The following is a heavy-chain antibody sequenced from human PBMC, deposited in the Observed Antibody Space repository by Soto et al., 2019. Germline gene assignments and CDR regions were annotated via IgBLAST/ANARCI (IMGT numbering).Heavy chain of an antibody. Sequence: SETLSLTCTVSGGSISSYYWSWIRQPPGKGLEWIGYIYYSGSTNHNPSLKSRVTISVDTSKNQFSLKLSSVTAADTAVYYCARWYYYDSSGGFDYWGQGTLVTV. V-gene: IGHV4-59*01. D-gene: IGHD3-22*01. J-gene: IGHJ4*02. CDR3: ARWYYYDSSGGFDY. CDR2: IYYSGST. CDR1: GGSISSYY.